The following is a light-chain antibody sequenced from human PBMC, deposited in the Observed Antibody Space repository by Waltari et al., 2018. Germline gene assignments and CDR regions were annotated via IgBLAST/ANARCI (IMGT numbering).Light chain of an antibody. CDR2: AAS. V-gene: IGKV1-39*01. CDR1: QSISTY. CDR3: MQTLQAPVT. J-gene: IGKJ1*01. Sequence: DIQMTQSPSSLSASVGDRVTITCRASQSISTYLNWYQVKPGKAPKLLISAASTLQGGVPSRFSGSGSGADFTLKISRVEAEDVGVYYCMQTLQAPVTFGQGTKVEIK.